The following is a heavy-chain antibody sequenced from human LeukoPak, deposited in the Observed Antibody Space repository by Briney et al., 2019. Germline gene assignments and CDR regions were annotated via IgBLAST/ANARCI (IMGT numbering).Heavy chain of an antibody. CDR1: GYTFTSYA. J-gene: IGHJ6*02. CDR3: ARGQGVAADYYYYGMDV. D-gene: IGHD6-25*01. V-gene: IGHV7-4-1*02. CDR2: INTNTGNP. Sequence: ASVKVSCKASGYTFTSYAMNWVRQAPGQGLEWMGWINTNTGNPTYAQGFTGRFVFSLDTSVSTAYLQISSLKAEDTAVYYCARGQGVAADYYYYGMDVWGQGTTVTVSS.